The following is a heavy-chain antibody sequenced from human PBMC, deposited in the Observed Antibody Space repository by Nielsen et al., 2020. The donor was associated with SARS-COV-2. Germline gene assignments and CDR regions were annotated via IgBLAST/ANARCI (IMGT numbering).Heavy chain of an antibody. V-gene: IGHV4-30-4*01. D-gene: IGHD2/OR15-2a*01. CDR1: GASISSSDSY. J-gene: IGHJ4*02. Sequence: SETLSLTCTVSGASISSSDSYWTWIRQPPGKALEWIGYIYYSGRTFYSPSLKSRVTISLDTSKNQFSLKLPSVTAADTAVYYCASLPALNNYSDSWGQGTLVTVSS. CDR2: IYYSGRT. CDR3: ASLPALNNYSDS.